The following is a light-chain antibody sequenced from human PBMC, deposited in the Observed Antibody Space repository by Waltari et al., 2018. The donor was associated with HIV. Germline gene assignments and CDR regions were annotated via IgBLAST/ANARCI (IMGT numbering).Light chain of an antibody. CDR1: SSNIGSNY. Sequence: QSVLTQPPSASGTPGQRVSISCSGSSSNIGSNYVSWYQQLPGTAPKPLMYRNDERPSGVPDRFSGSKSGTSASLAISGLRSEDEADYYCAAWDDSLSAWVFGGGTKLTVL. CDR2: RND. CDR3: AAWDDSLSAWV. J-gene: IGLJ3*02. V-gene: IGLV1-47*01.